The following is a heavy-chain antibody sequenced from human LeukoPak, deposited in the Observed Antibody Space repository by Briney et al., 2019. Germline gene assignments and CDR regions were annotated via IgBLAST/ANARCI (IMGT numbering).Heavy chain of an antibody. CDR1: GFSFSSFW. CDR2: MNIDGSEK. CDR3: AKDRRAVDTASVVFDY. D-gene: IGHD5-18*01. V-gene: IGHV3-7*03. J-gene: IGHJ4*02. Sequence: GGSLRLSCAASGFSFSSFWMGWVRQTPGKRPEWVANMNIDGSEKYYADSVKGRFSISRDNARNSVYLQMNSLRAEDTAVYYCAKDRRAVDTASVVFDYWGQGTLVTVSS.